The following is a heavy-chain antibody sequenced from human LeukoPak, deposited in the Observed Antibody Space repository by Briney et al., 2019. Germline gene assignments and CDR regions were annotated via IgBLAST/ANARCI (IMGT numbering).Heavy chain of an antibody. V-gene: IGHV6-1*01. CDR3: ARGRPIMGAPQNAFDI. CDR2: TYYWSGWFH. CDR1: GDSVSSNSAA. J-gene: IGHJ3*02. D-gene: IGHD1-26*01. Sequence: PSQTLSLTCAISGDSVSSNSAAWNWIRQSPSRGLEWLGRTYYWSGWFHNYAVSMRGRITINLDTSRNQLSLQLNSVTPEDTALYYCARGRPIMGAPQNAFDIWGQGTMVTVSS.